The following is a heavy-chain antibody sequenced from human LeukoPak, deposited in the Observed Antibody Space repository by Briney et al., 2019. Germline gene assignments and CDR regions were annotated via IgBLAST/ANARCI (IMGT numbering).Heavy chain of an antibody. D-gene: IGHD4-17*01. J-gene: IGHJ4*02. CDR3: ARLNPTVTYFDY. CDR1: GDSISSGSYY. CDR2: IYYSRST. Sequence: SQTLSLTCTVSGDSISSGSYYWSWIRQPPGKGLEWIGYIYYSRSTNYNPSLKSRVTISVDTSKNQFSPKLSSVTAADTAVYYCARLNPTVTYFDYWGQGTLVTVSS. V-gene: IGHV4-61*01.